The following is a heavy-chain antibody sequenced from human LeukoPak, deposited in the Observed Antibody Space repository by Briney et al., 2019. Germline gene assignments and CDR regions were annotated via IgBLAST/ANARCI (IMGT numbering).Heavy chain of an antibody. CDR1: GGSISSYY. CDR3: ARDRGSSGWYRDFDY. Sequence: SETLSLTCTVSGGSISSYYWSWVRQPPGKGLEWIGYIYYSGSTNYNPSLKSRVTISVDTSKNQFSLKLSSVTAADTAVYYCARDRGSSGWYRDFDYWGQGTLVTVSS. J-gene: IGHJ4*02. V-gene: IGHV4-59*01. CDR2: IYYSGST. D-gene: IGHD6-19*01.